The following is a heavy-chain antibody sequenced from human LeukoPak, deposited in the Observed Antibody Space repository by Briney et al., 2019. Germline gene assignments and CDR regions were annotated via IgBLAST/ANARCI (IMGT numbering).Heavy chain of an antibody. V-gene: IGHV4-34*01. CDR1: GGSVSGYY. J-gene: IGHJ3*02. CDR2: IGHSGST. Sequence: PSETLSLTCAVSGGSVSGYYWSWIRQPPGKGPEWIGKIGHSGSTNYNPSLKSRVTISVDTSTNQFSLNLSSVTAADTAVYYCARSANAFDIWGQGTMVTVSS. CDR3: ARSANAFDI.